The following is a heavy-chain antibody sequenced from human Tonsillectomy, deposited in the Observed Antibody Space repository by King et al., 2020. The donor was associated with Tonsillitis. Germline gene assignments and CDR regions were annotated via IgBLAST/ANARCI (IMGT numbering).Heavy chain of an antibody. V-gene: IGHV2-5*01. CDR1: GFSLNTNGVGVG. CDR2: IYWNDDK. J-gene: IGHJ4*02. D-gene: IGHD2/OR15-2a*01. Sequence: TLKESGPTLVKPTQTLTLTCTFSGFSLNTNGVGVGVGWIRQPPGKALEWLALIYWNDDKYYSPSLKSRLAITKDTSKNQVVLTMTNMDPVATATYYCAHTPSAVLSFDYWGQGTLVTVSS. CDR3: AHTPSAVLSFDY.